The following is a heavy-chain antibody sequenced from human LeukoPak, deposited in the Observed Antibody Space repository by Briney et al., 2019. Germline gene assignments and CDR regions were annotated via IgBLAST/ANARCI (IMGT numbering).Heavy chain of an antibody. CDR3: ARGSELHYAFDI. Sequence: ASVKVSCKASGYTFTGYYMHWVRQAPGQGLEWMGWINPNSGGTNYAQKFQGRVTMTRDTSISTAYMELSRLRFDDTAVYYCARGSELHYAFDIWGQGTMVTVSS. CDR1: GYTFTGYY. J-gene: IGHJ3*02. D-gene: IGHD1-7*01. V-gene: IGHV1-2*02. CDR2: INPNSGGT.